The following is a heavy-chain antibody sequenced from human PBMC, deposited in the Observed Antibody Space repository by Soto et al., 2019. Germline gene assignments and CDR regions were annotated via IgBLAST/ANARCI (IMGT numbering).Heavy chain of an antibody. J-gene: IGHJ3*02. D-gene: IGHD3-22*01. Sequence: GSLRLSCAASGFTFSSYSMNWVRQAPGKGLEWVSSISSSSSYIYYADSVKGRFTISRDNAKNSLYLQMNSLRAEDTAVYYCATYYDSSGYYYVPDAFDIWGQGTMVTISS. V-gene: IGHV3-21*01. CDR2: ISSSSSYI. CDR3: ATYYDSSGYYYVPDAFDI. CDR1: GFTFSSYS.